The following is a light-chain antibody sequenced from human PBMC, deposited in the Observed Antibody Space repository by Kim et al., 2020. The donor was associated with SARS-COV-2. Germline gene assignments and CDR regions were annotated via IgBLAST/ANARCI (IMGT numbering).Light chain of an antibody. V-gene: IGLV3-1*01. CDR2: QDS. J-gene: IGLJ2*01. CDR1: KLGDKY. Sequence: SYELTQPPSVSVSPGQTASITCSGDKLGDKYACWYQQKPGKSPVLVIYQDSKRPSGIPERFSGSNSGNTATLTISGTQAMEEADYYCQAWDSGVVFGGGTQLTV. CDR3: QAWDSGVV.